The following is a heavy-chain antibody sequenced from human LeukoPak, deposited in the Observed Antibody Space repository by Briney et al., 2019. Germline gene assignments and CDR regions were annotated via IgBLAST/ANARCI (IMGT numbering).Heavy chain of an antibody. V-gene: IGHV3-23*01. CDR1: GFTFSSYA. J-gene: IGHJ4*02. CDR2: ISGSGGST. Sequence: GGSLRLSCAASGFTFSSYAMSWVRQAPGKGLEWVSAISGSGGSTYYADSVKGRFTISRDNSKNTLYLQMNSLRAEDTAVCYCAKLGSGYSYGYIDYWGQGTLVTVSS. D-gene: IGHD5-18*01. CDR3: AKLGSGYSYGYIDY.